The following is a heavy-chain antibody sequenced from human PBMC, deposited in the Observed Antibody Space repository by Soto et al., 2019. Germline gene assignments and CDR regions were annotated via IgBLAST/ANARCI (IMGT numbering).Heavy chain of an antibody. J-gene: IGHJ3*02. V-gene: IGHV4-34*01. D-gene: IGHD2-15*01. CDR2: INHSGST. CDR3: ARQLGYCSGGSCYRGAFDI. CDR1: GWSFSGYY. Sequence: SETLSLTCAFYGWSFSGYYWSWIRQPPGKGLEWIGEINHSGSTNYNPSLKSRVTISVDTSKNQFSLKLSSVTAADTAVYYCARQLGYCSGGSCYRGAFDIWGQGTMVTVSS.